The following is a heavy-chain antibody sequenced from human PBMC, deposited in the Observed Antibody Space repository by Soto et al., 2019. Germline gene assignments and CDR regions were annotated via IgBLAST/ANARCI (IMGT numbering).Heavy chain of an antibody. CDR1: GNTVPNYA. Sequence: GASVKVSCKASGNTVPNYAIHWVRQAPGQGLEWMGIINPSGGSTNYAQKFQGRVTMTRDTSTSTVYMELSSLRSDDTAVYYCARDNGVVQFDYWGQGTLVTVSS. CDR2: INPSGGST. CDR3: ARDNGVVQFDY. D-gene: IGHD1-1*01. J-gene: IGHJ4*02. V-gene: IGHV1-46*01.